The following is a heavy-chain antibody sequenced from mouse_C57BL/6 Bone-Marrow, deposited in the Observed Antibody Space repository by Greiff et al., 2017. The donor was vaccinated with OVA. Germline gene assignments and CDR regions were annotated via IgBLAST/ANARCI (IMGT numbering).Heavy chain of an antibody. CDR3: ARLGDYRYYYAMDY. Sequence: VQLQQSGPELVKPGASVKISCKASGYTFTDYYMNWVKPSPGKILEWIGDINPNNGGTSYNQKFKGKATLTVDKSSSTAYMELRSLTSEDSAVYYCARLGDYRYYYAMDYWGQGTSVTVSS. CDR2: INPNNGGT. J-gene: IGHJ4*01. CDR1: GYTFTDYY. V-gene: IGHV1-26*01. D-gene: IGHD2-4*01.